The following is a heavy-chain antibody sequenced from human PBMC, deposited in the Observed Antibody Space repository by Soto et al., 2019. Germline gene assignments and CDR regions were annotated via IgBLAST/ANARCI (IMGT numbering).Heavy chain of an antibody. D-gene: IGHD1-26*01. CDR1: RLTFSSYA. CDR2: ISGSGDTT. V-gene: IGHV3-23*01. Sequence: EVQVLESGGGLIQPGGSLRLSCVISRLTFSSYALNWVRQAPGEGLEWVSSISGSGDTTYYGDSVKGRFTISRDNSKNTLYLQMNSLRVEDTVIYYCAKADYSYCWAPGDDWGQGTLVTVSS. J-gene: IGHJ4*02. CDR3: AKADYSYCWAPGDD.